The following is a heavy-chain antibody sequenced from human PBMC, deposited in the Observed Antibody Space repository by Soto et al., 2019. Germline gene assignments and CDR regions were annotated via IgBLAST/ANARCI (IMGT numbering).Heavy chain of an antibody. V-gene: IGHV1-24*01. D-gene: IGHD2-15*01. CDR2: FDPEDGET. J-gene: IGHJ4*02. CDR1: GYTLTELS. CDR3: ATDKGWWGGFDY. Sequence: QVQLVQSGAEVKKPGASVKVSCKVSGYTLTELSMHWVRQAPGKGLEWMGGFDPEDGETIYAQKFQGRGTMTEDTSTDTAYMELRSLRSEDTAVYYCATDKGWWGGFDYWGQGTLVTVSS.